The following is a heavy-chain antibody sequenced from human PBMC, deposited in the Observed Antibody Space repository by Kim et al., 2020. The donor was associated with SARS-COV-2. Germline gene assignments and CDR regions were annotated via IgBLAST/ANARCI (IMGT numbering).Heavy chain of an antibody. V-gene: IGHV4-59*01. J-gene: IGHJ6*02. Sequence: SETLSRTCTVSGGSIRTYYWTWIRQPPGKGLEWIGYIFYSGNTHYNPSLKSRVTISVDTSKNQFSLKLTSLTAADTATYYCARDKRIQKVVDFGELKGFYGMDVWGQGTTVSVSS. CDR2: IFYSGNT. CDR3: ARDKRIQKVVDFGELKGFYGMDV. CDR1: GGSIRTYY. D-gene: IGHD3-10*01.